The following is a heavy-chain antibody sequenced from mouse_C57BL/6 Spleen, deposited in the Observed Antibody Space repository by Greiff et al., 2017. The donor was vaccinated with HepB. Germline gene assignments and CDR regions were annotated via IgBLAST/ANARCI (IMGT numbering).Heavy chain of an antibody. J-gene: IGHJ1*03. D-gene: IGHD1-1*01. CDR2: IHPNSGST. CDR3: ARGYYGSSPWYFDV. V-gene: IGHV1-64*01. Sequence: QVQLQQPGAELVKPGASVKLSCKASGYTFTSYWMHWVKQRPGQGLEWIGMIHPNSGSTNYNEKFKSKATLTVDKSSSTAYMQLSSLTSEDSAVYYCARGYYGSSPWYFDVWGTVTTVTVSS. CDR1: GYTFTSYW.